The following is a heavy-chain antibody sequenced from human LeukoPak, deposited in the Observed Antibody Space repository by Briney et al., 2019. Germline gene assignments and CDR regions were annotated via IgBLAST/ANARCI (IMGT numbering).Heavy chain of an antibody. CDR2: INSDGNNR. CDR1: GFTFSSYW. J-gene: IGHJ4*02. CDR3: AKDHP. V-gene: IGHV3-74*01. Sequence: PGGSLRLSCAASGFTFSSYWMHWVRQAPGKGLLWVSLINSDGNNRGYADSVKGRFTVSRDNAKNTLYLQMSSLRVEDTAVYYCAKDHPWGQGTLVTVSS.